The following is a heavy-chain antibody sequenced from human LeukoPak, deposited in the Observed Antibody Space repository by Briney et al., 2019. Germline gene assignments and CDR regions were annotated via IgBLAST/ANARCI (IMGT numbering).Heavy chain of an antibody. Sequence: SETLSLTCSVSGDSISSSRYCWGWIRQPPGKGLEWIGSVYHSGSTHYNPSLNSRITISVDTSKNQFSLRLRSVTAADTALYFCLPYYSLSGNYYNGIDYWGQGTLVTVSS. CDR2: VYHSGST. J-gene: IGHJ4*02. CDR3: LPYYSLSGNYYNGIDY. CDR1: GDSISSSRYC. D-gene: IGHD3-10*01. V-gene: IGHV4-39*01.